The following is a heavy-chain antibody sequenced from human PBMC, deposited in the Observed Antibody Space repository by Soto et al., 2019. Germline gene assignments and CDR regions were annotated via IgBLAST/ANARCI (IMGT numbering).Heavy chain of an antibody. J-gene: IGHJ4*02. CDR3: ARERGRYSYGYGPEDYFDY. V-gene: IGHV1-3*01. Sequence: ASVKVSCKASGYTFTSYAIHWVRQAPGQRLEWMGWINAGNGNTKYSQKFQGRVTITRDTSASTAYMELSSLRSEDTAVYYCARERGRYSYGYGPEDYFDYWGQGTLVTVSS. CDR2: INAGNGNT. D-gene: IGHD5-18*01. CDR1: GYTFTSYA.